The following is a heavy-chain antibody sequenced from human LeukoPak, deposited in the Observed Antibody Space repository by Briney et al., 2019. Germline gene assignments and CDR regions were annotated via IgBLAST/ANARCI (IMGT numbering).Heavy chain of an antibody. D-gene: IGHD2-2*01. CDR1: GFTFSSYS. CDR2: VSGSGGAT. Sequence: GGSLRLSCAASGFTFSSYSMNWVRQAPGKGLEWVSTVSGSGGATYYAESVKGRFTISRDNSKNTLYLQMNSLRAEDTAVYYCAKDVGYCGGASCYFSYWGQGTLVTVAS. J-gene: IGHJ4*02. CDR3: AKDVGYCGGASCYFSY. V-gene: IGHV3-23*01.